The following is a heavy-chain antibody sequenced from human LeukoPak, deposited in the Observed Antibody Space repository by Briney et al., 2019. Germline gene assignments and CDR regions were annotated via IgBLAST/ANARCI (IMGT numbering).Heavy chain of an antibody. J-gene: IGHJ6*03. D-gene: IGHD3-9*01. V-gene: IGHV3-21*01. CDR2: ISSSSSYI. CDR3: VRGADYHILTGYMDV. CDR1: GLTFSTYT. Sequence: GGSLRLSCAASGLTFSTYTMNWVRQAPGKGLEWVSSISSSSSYIYYADSVKGRFTISRANAKNSLYLQMNSLRAEDTAVYYCVRGADYHILTGYMDVWGKGTTVTISS.